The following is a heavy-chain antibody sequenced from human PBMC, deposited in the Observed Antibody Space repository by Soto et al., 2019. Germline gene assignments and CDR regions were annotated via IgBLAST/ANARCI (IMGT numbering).Heavy chain of an antibody. J-gene: IGHJ4*02. D-gene: IGHD2-21*01. Sequence: EVQLVESGGGLVKPGGSLRLSCAASGFTFNNYNMKWVRQTPGKGLEWVSSISSSGSYVFYTDSVKGRFTISRDNAKSSLSLQINSLRAEDTAVYYCARDQTKCKPDCWGQGTLVTVSS. CDR1: GFTFNNYN. CDR3: ARDQTKCKPDC. V-gene: IGHV3-21*06. CDR2: ISSSGSYV.